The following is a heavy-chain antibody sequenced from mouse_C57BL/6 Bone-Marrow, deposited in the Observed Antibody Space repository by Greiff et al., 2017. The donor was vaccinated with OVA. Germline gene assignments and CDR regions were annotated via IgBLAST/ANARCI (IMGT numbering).Heavy chain of an antibody. Sequence: QVQLQQSGPELVKPGASVKISCKASGYAFSSSWMNWVKQRPGKGLEWIGRIYPGDGDTNYNGKFKGKATLTADKSSSTAYMQLSSLTSEDSAVYFCARVDGHEDYWGQGTTLTVSS. CDR2: IYPGDGDT. CDR3: ARVDGHEDY. D-gene: IGHD3-1*01. V-gene: IGHV1-82*01. J-gene: IGHJ2*01. CDR1: GYAFSSSW.